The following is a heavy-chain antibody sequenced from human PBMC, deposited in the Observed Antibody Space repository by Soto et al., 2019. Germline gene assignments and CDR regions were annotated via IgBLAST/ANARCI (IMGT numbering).Heavy chain of an antibody. CDR2: IYPGDSDT. D-gene: IGHD3-22*01. Sequence: GESLKLSCKGSGYSFTSKWIGWVRQMPGKGLEWMGIIYPGDSDTRYSPSFQGQVTISADKYISTAYLQWSSLKASDTAMYYCARPKYFDTSGYYLGPVAFDIWGQGTIVTVSS. CDR1: GYSFTSKW. J-gene: IGHJ3*02. CDR3: ARPKYFDTSGYYLGPVAFDI. V-gene: IGHV5-51*01.